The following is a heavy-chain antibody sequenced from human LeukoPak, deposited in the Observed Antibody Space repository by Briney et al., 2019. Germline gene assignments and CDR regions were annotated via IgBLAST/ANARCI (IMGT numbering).Heavy chain of an antibody. CDR1: GFTFNNYA. J-gene: IGHJ1*01. CDR2: ISGSGSTT. Sequence: GGSLRLSCAASGFTFNNYAMTWVRQAPGKGLEWVSTISGSGSTTYYSDSVKGRFTISRDNSENTLSLQMNSLRVEDTAIYYCAKDKNSGYQLAAEYFHHWGQGTLVTVSS. V-gene: IGHV3-23*01. D-gene: IGHD3-22*01. CDR3: AKDKNSGYQLAAEYFHH.